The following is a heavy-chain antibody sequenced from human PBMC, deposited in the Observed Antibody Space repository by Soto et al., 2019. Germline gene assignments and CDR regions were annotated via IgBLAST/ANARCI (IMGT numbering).Heavy chain of an antibody. CDR2: IIPIFGTA. CDR3: ASGVAGISGYYYYGMDV. D-gene: IGHD6-19*01. Sequence: QVQLVQSGAEVKKPGSSVKVSCKASGGTFSSYAISWVRQAPGQGLEWMGGIIPIFGTANYAQKFQGRVTITAGESTSTAYMELSSLRSEDTAVYYCASGVAGISGYYYYGMDVWGQGTTVTVSS. V-gene: IGHV1-69*12. CDR1: GGTFSSYA. J-gene: IGHJ6*02.